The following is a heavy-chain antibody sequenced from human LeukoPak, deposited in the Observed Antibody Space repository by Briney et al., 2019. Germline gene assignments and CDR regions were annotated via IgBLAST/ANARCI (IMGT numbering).Heavy chain of an antibody. CDR1: GGSISSHY. CDR2: IYYSGST. V-gene: IGHV4-59*11. CDR3: ARVRTEYGGSTYFDY. D-gene: IGHD5-12*01. Sequence: SETLSLTCTVSGGSISSHYWSWIRQPPGKGLEWIGYIYYSGSTNYNPSLKSRVTISVDTSKNQFSLKLSSVTATDTAVYYCARVRTEYGGSTYFDYWGQGTLVTVSS. J-gene: IGHJ4*02.